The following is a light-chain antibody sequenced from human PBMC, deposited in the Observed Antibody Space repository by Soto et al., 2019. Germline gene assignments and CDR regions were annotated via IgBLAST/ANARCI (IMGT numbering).Light chain of an antibody. CDR1: QSISKW. J-gene: IGKJ1*01. CDR3: QQYSSYSAWT. Sequence: DIQMTQPPSTLSASMGDRVSITCRASQSISKWLAWHQQKPGKAPKLLIYDASTLQSGVPPRFSGSGSGTEFTLTIRSLQPDDIATYYCQQYSSYSAWTFGEGTKVDIK. V-gene: IGKV1-5*01. CDR2: DAS.